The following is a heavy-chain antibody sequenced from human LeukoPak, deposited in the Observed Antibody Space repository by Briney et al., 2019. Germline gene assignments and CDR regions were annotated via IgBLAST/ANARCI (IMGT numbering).Heavy chain of an antibody. V-gene: IGHV4-39*01. Sequence: SQTLSLTCTVSGGSISSSSYYWGWIRQPPGKGLEWIGSIYYRGSTYYNPSLKSRVTISVDTSKNQFSLKLSSVTAADTAVYYCARQYGSGSYYTKPSYYYHGMDVWGQGTTVTVSS. D-gene: IGHD3-10*01. CDR3: ARQYGSGSYYTKPSYYYHGMDV. CDR1: GGSISSSSYY. J-gene: IGHJ6*02. CDR2: IYYRGST.